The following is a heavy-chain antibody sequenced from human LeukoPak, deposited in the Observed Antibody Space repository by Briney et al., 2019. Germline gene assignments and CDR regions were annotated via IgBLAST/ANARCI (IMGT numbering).Heavy chain of an antibody. CDR1: GFTFSNYA. D-gene: IGHD6-19*01. Sequence: GSLRLSCAASGFTFSNYAMSWIRQPPGKGLEWIGEINHSGSTNYNPSLKSRVTISVDTSKNQFSLKLSSVTAADTAVYYCARGSAQWLVPLGNWFDPWGQGTLVTVSS. CDR2: INHSGST. J-gene: IGHJ5*02. CDR3: ARGSAQWLVPLGNWFDP. V-gene: IGHV4-34*01.